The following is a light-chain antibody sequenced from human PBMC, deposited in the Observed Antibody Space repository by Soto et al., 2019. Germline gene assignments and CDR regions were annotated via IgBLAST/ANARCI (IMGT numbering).Light chain of an antibody. CDR3: HQYDTSPRK. CDR2: AAS. Sequence: EIVLTPSPATLSLSPVEISTLSCMASQSLSSGYLAWYQQKPGQAPRILIYAASSRATGIPDRFSGSGSGTDFSLTISRLEPEDFAVYYCHQYDTSPRKCGQGNKGDIK. CDR1: QSLSSGY. V-gene: IGKV3-20*01. J-gene: IGKJ1*01.